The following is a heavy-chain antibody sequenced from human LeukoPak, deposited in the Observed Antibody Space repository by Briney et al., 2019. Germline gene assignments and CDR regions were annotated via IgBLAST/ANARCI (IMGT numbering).Heavy chain of an antibody. CDR1: GGTFSSYA. D-gene: IGHD2-2*01. V-gene: IGHV1-69*05. J-gene: IGHJ6*03. Sequence: GSSVQVSCKASGGTFSSYAISWVRQAPGQGLEWMGGIIPIFGTANYAQKFQGRVTITTDESTSTAYMELSSLRSEDTAVYYCARVGVVPAAPAEYYYYYYYMDVWGKGTTVTVSS. CDR2: IIPIFGTA. CDR3: ARVGVVPAAPAEYYYYYYYMDV.